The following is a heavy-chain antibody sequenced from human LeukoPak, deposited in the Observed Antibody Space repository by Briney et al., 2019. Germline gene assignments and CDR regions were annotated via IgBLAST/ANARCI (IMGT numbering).Heavy chain of an antibody. V-gene: IGHV6-1*01. Sequence: SQTLSLTCAISGDSVSSNSAAWSWIRQSPSRGLEWLGRTYYRSKWYNDYAVSVKRRITIKPDTSKNQFSLQLNSVTPEDTAVYYCARDPYGDSYYYYYYGMDVWGQGTTVTVSS. CDR1: GDSVSSNSAA. J-gene: IGHJ6*02. D-gene: IGHD4-17*01. CDR3: ARDPYGDSYYYYYYGMDV. CDR2: TYYRSKWYN.